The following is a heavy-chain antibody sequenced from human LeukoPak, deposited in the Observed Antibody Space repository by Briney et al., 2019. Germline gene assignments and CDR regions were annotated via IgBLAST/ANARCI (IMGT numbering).Heavy chain of an antibody. Sequence: SVKVSCKASGGTFSSYAISWVRQAPGQGLEWMGGIIPIFGTANYAQKFQGRVTITTDESTSTAYMELSSLRSEDTAVYYCARPSHCSGGSCYFDQWGQGTLVTVSS. D-gene: IGHD2-15*01. CDR1: GGTFSSYA. CDR3: ARPSHCSGGSCYFDQ. CDR2: IIPIFGTA. V-gene: IGHV1-69*05. J-gene: IGHJ4*02.